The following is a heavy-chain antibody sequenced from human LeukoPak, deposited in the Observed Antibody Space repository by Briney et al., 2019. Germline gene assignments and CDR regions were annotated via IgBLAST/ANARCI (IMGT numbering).Heavy chain of an antibody. J-gene: IGHJ5*02. CDR3: AKVSSSWSDP. CDR1: GFTFSSYG. V-gene: IGHV3-23*01. CDR2: ISGSGGST. Sequence: GGSLRLSCAASGFTFSSYGMSWVRQAPGKGLEWVSAISGSGGSTYYADSVKGRFTISRDNSKNTLYLQMNSLRTDDTAVYYCAKVSSSWSDPWGQGTLVTVSS. D-gene: IGHD6-19*01.